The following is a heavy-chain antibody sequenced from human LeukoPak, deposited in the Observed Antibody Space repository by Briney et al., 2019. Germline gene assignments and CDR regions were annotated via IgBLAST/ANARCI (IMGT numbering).Heavy chain of an antibody. Sequence: SETLSLTCTVSGGSISSYNWSWIRQPAGKGLEWIGRIYTSGSTNYNPSLKSRVTMSVDTSKNQFSLKLSSVTAADTAVYYCARDLSSGLLWFGEYQSWFDPWGQGTLVTVSS. V-gene: IGHV4-4*07. CDR2: IYTSGST. CDR3: ARDLSSGLLWFGEYQSWFDP. CDR1: GGSISSYN. D-gene: IGHD3-10*01. J-gene: IGHJ5*02.